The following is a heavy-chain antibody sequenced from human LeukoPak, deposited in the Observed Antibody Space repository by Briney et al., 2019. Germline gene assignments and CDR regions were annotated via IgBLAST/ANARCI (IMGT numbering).Heavy chain of an antibody. V-gene: IGHV3-23*01. Sequence: QTGGSLRLSCAASGFTFSSYAMSWVRQAPGKGLEWVSAISGSGGSTYYADSVKGRFTISRDNSKNTLYLQMNSLRAEDTAVYYCANEAVWSSLTGTIAFDYWGQGTLVTVSS. CDR1: GFTFSSYA. D-gene: IGHD1-7*01. CDR3: ANEAVWSSLTGTIAFDY. CDR2: ISGSGGST. J-gene: IGHJ4*02.